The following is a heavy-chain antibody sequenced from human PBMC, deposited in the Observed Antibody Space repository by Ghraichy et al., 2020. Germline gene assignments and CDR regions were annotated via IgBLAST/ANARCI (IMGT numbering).Heavy chain of an antibody. V-gene: IGHV4-39*01. CDR1: GGSISSSSYY. D-gene: IGHD4-17*01. CDR2: IYYRGST. Sequence: SETLYLTCTVSGGSISSSSYYWGWIRQPPGKGLEWIGSIYYRGSTYYNPSLKSRVTISVDTSKNQFSLKLSSVTAADTAVYYCARLGGPLGGDHSFDSWGQGTLVTVSS. J-gene: IGHJ5*01. CDR3: ARLGGPLGGDHSFDS.